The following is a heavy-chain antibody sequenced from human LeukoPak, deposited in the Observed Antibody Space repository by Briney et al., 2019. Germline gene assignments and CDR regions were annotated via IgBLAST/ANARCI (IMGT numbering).Heavy chain of an antibody. CDR2: ISWNSGSI. J-gene: IGHJ4*02. CDR3: AKDWGKYGSGSYPRYYFDY. CDR1: GFTFDDYA. V-gene: IGHV3-9*03. Sequence: GRSLRLSCAASGFTFDDYAMHWVRQAPGKGLEWVPGISWNSGSIGYADSVKGRFTISRDNAKNSLYLQMNSLRAEDMALYYCAKDWGKYGSGSYPRYYFDYWGQGTLVTVSS. D-gene: IGHD3-10*01.